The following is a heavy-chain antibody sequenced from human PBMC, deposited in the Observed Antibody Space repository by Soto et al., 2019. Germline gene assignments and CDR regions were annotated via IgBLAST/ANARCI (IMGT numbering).Heavy chain of an antibody. V-gene: IGHV4-39*07. D-gene: IGHD1-26*01. CDR1: GVSISSSNYH. CDR2: IYYTGST. Sequence: SETLSLTCTVSGVSISSSNYHWGWIRQPPGKGLEWIGSIYYTGSTNYSPSFQGHVTISVDSSISTAYLQWTSLKASDTAFYFCASEPITTIRTVGSWGQGTLVTVSS. J-gene: IGHJ4*02. CDR3: ASEPITTIRTVGS.